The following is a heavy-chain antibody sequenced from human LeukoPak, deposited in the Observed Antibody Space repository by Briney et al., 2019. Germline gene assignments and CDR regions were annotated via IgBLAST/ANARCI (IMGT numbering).Heavy chain of an antibody. Sequence: GGSLRLSCAASGFTFSSYGMQWVRQAPGKGLEWVAVISYDESNKWYADSVKGRFTTSRDNSQNTLSLQMNSLRAEDTAVYYCARDPEWRSSSYAFDIWGQGTMVTVSS. CDR2: ISYDESNK. V-gene: IGHV3-30*03. J-gene: IGHJ3*02. D-gene: IGHD6-6*01. CDR1: GFTFSSYG. CDR3: ARDPEWRSSSYAFDI.